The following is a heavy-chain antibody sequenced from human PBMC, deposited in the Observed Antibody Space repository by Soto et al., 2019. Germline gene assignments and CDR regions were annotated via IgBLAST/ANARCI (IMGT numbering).Heavy chain of an antibody. CDR2: ISYDGSNK. J-gene: IGHJ4*02. CDR1: GFTFSSYA. Sequence: QVQLVESGGGVDQPGRSLRLSCAASGFTFSSYAMHWVRQAPGKGLEWVAVISYDGSNKYYADSVKGRFTISRDNSKNTLYLQMNSLRAEDTAVYYCAREGIAAADYWGQGTLVTVSS. D-gene: IGHD6-13*01. V-gene: IGHV3-30-3*01. CDR3: AREGIAAADY.